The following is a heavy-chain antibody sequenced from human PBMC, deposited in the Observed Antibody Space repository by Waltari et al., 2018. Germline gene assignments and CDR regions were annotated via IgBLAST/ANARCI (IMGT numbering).Heavy chain of an antibody. CDR1: GDPISNNNYY. D-gene: IGHD6-19*01. CDR2: IHYIGDT. V-gene: IGHV4-39*07. CDR3: ARNQRGWFDAFDI. J-gene: IGHJ3*02. Sequence: QLQLQESGPGLVEPSETLSLPCTAFGDPISNNNYYWGWVLHPRGTGLQWIGSIHYIGDTYYSSSLKSRVIISVDTSNNQFSLRLTSVTAADTAIYFCARNQRGWFDAFDIWGQGTAVTVSS.